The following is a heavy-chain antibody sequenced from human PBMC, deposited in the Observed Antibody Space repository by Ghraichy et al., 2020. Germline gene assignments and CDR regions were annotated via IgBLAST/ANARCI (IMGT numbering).Heavy chain of an antibody. CDR2: ITSSSRTI. J-gene: IGHJ6*02. CDR1: GLSFSSYS. D-gene: IGHD4-23*01. Sequence: LSLTCVGSGLSFSSYSMNWVRQSPGKGLEWVSYITSSSRTIFYADSVKGRFTISRDNAQNSLYLQMNSLRDEDSAVYYCARGSRVVRFFYYDGMDVWGQGTTVTVSS. CDR3: ARGSRVVRFFYYDGMDV. V-gene: IGHV3-48*02.